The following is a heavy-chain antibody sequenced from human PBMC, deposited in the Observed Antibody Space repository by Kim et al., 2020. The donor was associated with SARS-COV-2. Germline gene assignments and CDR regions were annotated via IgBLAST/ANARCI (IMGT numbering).Heavy chain of an antibody. CDR2: IYYSGST. Sequence: SETLSLTCTVSGGSISSSSYYWGWIRQPPGKGLEWIGSIYYSGSTYYNPSLKSRVNISVDTSKNQFSLKLSSVTAADTAVYYCTRVGIKRITIFGVVDPSNWFDPWGQGTLVTVS. D-gene: IGHD3-3*01. V-gene: IGHV4-39*01. CDR1: GGSISSSSYY. CDR3: TRVGIKRITIFGVVDPSNWFDP. J-gene: IGHJ5*02.